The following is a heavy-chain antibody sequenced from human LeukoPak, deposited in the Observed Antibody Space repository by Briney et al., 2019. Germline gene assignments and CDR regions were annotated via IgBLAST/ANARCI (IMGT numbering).Heavy chain of an antibody. CDR2: IYYSGST. J-gene: IGHJ5*02. CDR1: GGSISSYY. V-gene: IGHV4-59*08. CDR3: ARHLGSTMITFGGVIGTPWFDP. D-gene: IGHD3-16*02. Sequence: SETLSLTCTVSGGSISSYYWSWIRQPPGKGLEWIGYIYYSGSTNYNPSLKSRVTISVDTSKNQFSLKLSSVTAADTAVNYCARHLGSTMITFGGVIGTPWFDPWGQGTLVTVSS.